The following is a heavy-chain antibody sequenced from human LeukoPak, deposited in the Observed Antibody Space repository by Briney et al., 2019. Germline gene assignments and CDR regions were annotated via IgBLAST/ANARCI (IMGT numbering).Heavy chain of an antibody. CDR2: INPSSGGT. J-gene: IGHJ3*02. CDR3: ARNIWVGESADAFDI. D-gene: IGHD3-10*01. V-gene: IGHV1-2*02. CDR1: VCIFNNHA. Sequence: SDKVSHMPSVCIFNNHAIILVLHPPAQGLESIVYINPSSGGTNYAQKFQGRVTMTRDKSMRTVYMELSRLTSDDTAVYYCARNIWVGESADAFDIWGKGIMVTVSS.